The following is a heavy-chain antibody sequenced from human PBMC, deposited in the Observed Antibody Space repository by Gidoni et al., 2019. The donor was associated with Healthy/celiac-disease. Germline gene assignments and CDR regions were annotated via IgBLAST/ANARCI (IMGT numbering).Heavy chain of an antibody. CDR2: IYHSGST. J-gene: IGHJ4*02. V-gene: IGHV4-38-2*01. D-gene: IGHD3-16*01. CDR3: VGGDDKPSY. Sequence: QVQLQESGPGLVKPSATLSLTCAVSGYSISSGYYWGWIRQPPGKGLEWIGSIYHSGSTYYNPSRKSRVTISVDTSKNQFSLKLSSVTAADTAVYYCVGGDDKPSYWGQGTLVTVSS. CDR1: GYSISSGYY.